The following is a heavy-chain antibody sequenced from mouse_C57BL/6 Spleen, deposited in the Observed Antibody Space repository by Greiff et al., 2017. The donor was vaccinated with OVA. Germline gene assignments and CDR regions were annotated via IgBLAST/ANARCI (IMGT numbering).Heavy chain of an antibody. D-gene: IGHD2-1*01. CDR3: AVYGKGYGNY. CDR1: GYAFSSSW. V-gene: IGHV1-82*01. CDR2: IYPGDGDT. Sequence: QVQLQQSGPELVKPGASVKISCKASGYAFSSSWMNWVKQRPGKGLEWIGRIYPGDGDTNYNGKFKGKATLTADKSSSTAYMQLSSLTSADSAVYFCAVYGKGYGNYWGKGTTLTVSS. J-gene: IGHJ2*01.